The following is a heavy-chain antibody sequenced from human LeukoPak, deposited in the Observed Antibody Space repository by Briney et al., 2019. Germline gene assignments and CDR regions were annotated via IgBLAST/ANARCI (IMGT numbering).Heavy chain of an antibody. CDR3: ARVSSGRTNFDY. D-gene: IGHD6-19*01. Sequence: SETLSLTCTVSGDSISSYYWSWIRPPAGEVLELIGRIYTSGNTNYNPSLTSRVTISVDKSKNQCSLKLSSVTAADTAVYYCARVSSGRTNFDYWGQGTLVTVSS. V-gene: IGHV4-4*07. CDR1: GDSISSYY. CDR2: IYTSGNT. J-gene: IGHJ4*02.